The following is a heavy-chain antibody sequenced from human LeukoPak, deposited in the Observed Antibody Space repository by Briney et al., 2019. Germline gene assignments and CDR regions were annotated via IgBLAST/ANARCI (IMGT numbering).Heavy chain of an antibody. CDR1: GGSIRSSSDY. Sequence: PSETLSLTCTVSGGSIRSSSDYWGWLRQPPGKGLDWIGRIYYSGSTYYNSSLKSRVTISVDTSKNQFSLKLSSVTAADTAVYYCARPSWDGVWFDPWGQGTLVTASS. V-gene: IGHV4-39*01. CDR2: IYYSGST. D-gene: IGHD5-24*01. J-gene: IGHJ5*02. CDR3: ARPSWDGVWFDP.